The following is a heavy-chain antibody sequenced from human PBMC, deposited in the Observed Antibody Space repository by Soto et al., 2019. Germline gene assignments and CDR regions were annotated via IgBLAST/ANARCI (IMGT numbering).Heavy chain of an antibody. D-gene: IGHD3-3*01. CDR1: GFTFSSYA. Sequence: GGSLRLSCAASGFTFSSYAMHWVRQSPGKGLEWVAVISYDGSNKYYADSVKGRFTISRDNSKNTLYLQMNSLRAEDTAVYYCARDQTYYDFWSGYYWSYYGMDVWGQGTTVTGLL. V-gene: IGHV3-30-3*01. CDR2: ISYDGSNK. J-gene: IGHJ6*02. CDR3: ARDQTYYDFWSGYYWSYYGMDV.